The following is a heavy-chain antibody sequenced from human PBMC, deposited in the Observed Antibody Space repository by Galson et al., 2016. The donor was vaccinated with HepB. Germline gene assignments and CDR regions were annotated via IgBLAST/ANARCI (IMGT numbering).Heavy chain of an antibody. CDR2: SGSGGPT. CDR1: GFTFSSYA. Sequence: SLRLSCAASGFTFSSYAMSWVRQAPGKGLEWVSSSGSGGPTYYADSVKGRFTIPRDNSKNTPFLQMHSLRADDTAVYYCAKSVLEYDILTGYYRRGADYWGQGTLVTVSS. V-gene: IGHV3-23*01. CDR3: AKSVLEYDILTGYYRRGADY. D-gene: IGHD3-9*01. J-gene: IGHJ4*02.